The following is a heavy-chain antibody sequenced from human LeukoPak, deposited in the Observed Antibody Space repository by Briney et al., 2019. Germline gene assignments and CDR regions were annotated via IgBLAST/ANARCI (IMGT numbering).Heavy chain of an antibody. CDR1: GFTFSNFA. CDR3: ARERGFMPSHYYYGMDV. CDR2: IWYDGSNK. J-gene: IGHJ6*02. D-gene: IGHD3-16*01. Sequence: GGSLRLSCAASGFTFSNFAMTWVRQAPGKGLEWVAVIWYDGSNKYYADSVKGRFTISRDNSKNTLYLQMNSLRAEDTAVYYCARERGFMPSHYYYGMDVWGQGTTVTVSS. V-gene: IGHV3-33*08.